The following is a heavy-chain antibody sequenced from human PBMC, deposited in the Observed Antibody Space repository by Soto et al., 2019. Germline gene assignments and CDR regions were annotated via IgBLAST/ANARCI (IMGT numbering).Heavy chain of an antibody. Sequence: QLHLQDSGSGLVKPSQTRSLSCAVSGGSLNTAGNSWTCIRQPPGKGLEWMGYIYHSGSTYYNPSLKSRVTISLDRSNNHFSLQLTSVTAADTAVYYCARVPIYYDSSGYYHYGTFDIWGQGTMVSVSS. CDR2: IYHSGST. J-gene: IGHJ3*02. D-gene: IGHD3-22*01. CDR3: ARVPIYYDSSGYYHYGTFDI. V-gene: IGHV4-30-2*01. CDR1: GGSLNTAGNS.